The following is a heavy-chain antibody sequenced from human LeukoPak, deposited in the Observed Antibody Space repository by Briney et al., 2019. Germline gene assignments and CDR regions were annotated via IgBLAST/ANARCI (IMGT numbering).Heavy chain of an antibody. D-gene: IGHD3-10*01. CDR1: GGSVSSGTYY. Sequence: KPSETLSLTCTVSGGSVSSGTYYWNWIRQPPGKGLEWIVYIYDSGGTNYNPSLKSRVTISVDTSKNQFSLKLSSVTAADTAVYCCARDSGTMVRGVMSYFDYYYGMDVWGQGATVTVSS. J-gene: IGHJ6*02. V-gene: IGHV4-61*01. CDR3: ARDSGTMVRGVMSYFDYYYGMDV. CDR2: IYDSGGT.